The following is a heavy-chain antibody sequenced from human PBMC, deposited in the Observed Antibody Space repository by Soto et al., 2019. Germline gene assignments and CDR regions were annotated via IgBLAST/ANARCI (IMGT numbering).Heavy chain of an antibody. CDR2: IYYREST. V-gene: IGHV4-31*03. CDR1: GGSISSGGYY. D-gene: IGHD3-16*01. Sequence: QVQLQESGPGLVKPSQTLSLTCTVSGGSISSGGYYLSWIRQHPGKGLEWIGYIYYRESTHYNPSLKSRVPISVDTYKNQLSLKLSSVTDADTAVYYCARAWGGYFDYWGQGTLVTVSS. CDR3: ARAWGGYFDY. J-gene: IGHJ4*02.